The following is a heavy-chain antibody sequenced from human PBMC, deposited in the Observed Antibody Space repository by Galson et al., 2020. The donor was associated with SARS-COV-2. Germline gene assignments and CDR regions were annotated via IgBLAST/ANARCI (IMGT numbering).Heavy chain of an antibody. V-gene: IGHV5-51*01. CDR2: IYPGDSET. D-gene: IGHD6-19*01. CDR1: GYSFAAYW. CDR3: ARHQEGKWVIRQPHFADN. J-gene: IGHJ4*02. Sequence: GESLKISCQGFGYSFAAYWIGWVRQMPGKGLEWMGIIYPGDSETKYSPSFEGRVTISTDRSMTAAYLQWTSLKASDTAMYYCARHQEGKWVIRQPHFADNWGQGTLVTVSS.